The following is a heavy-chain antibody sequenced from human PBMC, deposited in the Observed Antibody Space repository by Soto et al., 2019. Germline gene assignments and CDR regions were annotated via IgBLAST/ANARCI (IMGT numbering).Heavy chain of an antibody. D-gene: IGHD6-13*01. CDR1: GFTFSGSA. J-gene: IGHJ1*01. CDR3: ARSPVIAAAGTGGNSPEYFQH. CDR2: IRSKANSYAT. V-gene: IGHV3-73*01. Sequence: GGSLRLSCAASGFTFSGSAMHWVRQASGKGLEWVGRIRSKANSYATAYAASVKGRFTISRDDSKNTAYLQMNSLRAEDTAVYYCARSPVIAAAGTGGNSPEYFQHWGQGTLV.